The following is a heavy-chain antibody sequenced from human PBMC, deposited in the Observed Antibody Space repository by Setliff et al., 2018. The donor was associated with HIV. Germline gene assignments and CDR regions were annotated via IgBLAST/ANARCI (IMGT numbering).Heavy chain of an antibody. CDR1: GGTFSSYV. CDR3: VRDFSGQQLVGGWFDP. J-gene: IGHJ5*02. Sequence: SVKVSCKASGGTFSSYVISWVRQAPGQGLEWMGGIIPIFGTANYAQKFQGRVTITADESTSTAYMELSSLRSDDTAVYYCVRDFSGQQLVGGWFDPWGQGTLVTVS. V-gene: IGHV1-69*13. CDR2: IIPIFGTA. D-gene: IGHD6-13*01.